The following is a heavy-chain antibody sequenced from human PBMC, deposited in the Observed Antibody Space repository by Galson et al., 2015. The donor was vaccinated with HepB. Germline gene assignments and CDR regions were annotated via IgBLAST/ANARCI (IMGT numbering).Heavy chain of an antibody. V-gene: IGHV4-39*01. CDR3: ASLIMVTFGGVIAPDAFDI. CDR2: IYYSGNT. CDR1: GGSISNRSYY. J-gene: IGHJ3*02. Sequence: LSLTCTVSGGSISNRSYYWGWIRQPPGKGLEWIGTIYYSGNTYYTPSLKSRVTISVDTSKNQFSLKLSPVTAPDTAVYYCASLIMVTFGGVIAPDAFDIWGQGTMVTVSS. D-gene: IGHD3-16*02.